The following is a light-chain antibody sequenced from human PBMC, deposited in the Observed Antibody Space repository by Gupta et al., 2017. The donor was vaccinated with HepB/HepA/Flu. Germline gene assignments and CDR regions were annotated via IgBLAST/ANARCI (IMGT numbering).Light chain of an antibody. CDR1: HSISSW. Sequence: DIHMTQSPSTLSASVGDRVTITCRASHSISSWLAWYQQKPGKAPKLLIYKASSLESGVPSRFSGSGAGTEFTLTISSLQPDDFGTYYCQQYNSYYTFGPGTKVDIK. J-gene: IGKJ3*01. CDR3: QQYNSYYT. CDR2: KAS. V-gene: IGKV1-5*03.